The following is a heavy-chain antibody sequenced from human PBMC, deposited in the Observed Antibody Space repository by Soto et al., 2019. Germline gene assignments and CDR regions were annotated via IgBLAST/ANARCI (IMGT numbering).Heavy chain of an antibody. CDR3: AKETYGSGGPSRKYYYYGMDV. J-gene: IGHJ6*02. CDR1: GFPFSSYG. CDR2: ISYDGSNK. Sequence: PGGSLRLSCAASGFPFSSYGMHWVRQAPGKGLEWVAVISYDGSNKYYADSVKGRFTISRDNSKNTLYLQMNSLRAEDTAVYYCAKETYGSGGPSRKYYYYGMDVWGQGTTVTVSS. V-gene: IGHV3-30*18. D-gene: IGHD3-10*01.